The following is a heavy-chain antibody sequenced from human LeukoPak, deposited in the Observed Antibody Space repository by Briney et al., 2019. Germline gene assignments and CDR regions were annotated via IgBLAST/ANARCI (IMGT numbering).Heavy chain of an antibody. CDR1: GFTFNTYN. Sequence: GGSLRLSCAASGFTFNTYNMNWVRQAPGKGLEWVSSIVGSDGRTFYADSVRGRFTISRDNSKNTLYLQMNSLRAEDTAVYYCAELGITMIGGVWGKGTTVTISS. CDR3: AELGITMIGGV. J-gene: IGHJ6*04. CDR2: IVGSDGRT. V-gene: IGHV3-23*01. D-gene: IGHD3-10*02.